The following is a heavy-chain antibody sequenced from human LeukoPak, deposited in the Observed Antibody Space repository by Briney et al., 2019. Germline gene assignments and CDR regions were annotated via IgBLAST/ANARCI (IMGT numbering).Heavy chain of an antibody. J-gene: IGHJ4*02. CDR2: TFQGGGEI. CDR3: AKDFSVYYYDSRVLDY. V-gene: IGHV3-23*01. Sequence: PGGSLRLSCAASGFTFSDFAMIWVRQPPGKGLEWVSSTFQGGGEIHYADSVRGRFTISRGNSRSTLFLQMNSLRAEDTAVYYCAKDFSVYYYDSRVLDYWGQGTLVTVSS. D-gene: IGHD3-22*01. CDR1: GFTFSDFA.